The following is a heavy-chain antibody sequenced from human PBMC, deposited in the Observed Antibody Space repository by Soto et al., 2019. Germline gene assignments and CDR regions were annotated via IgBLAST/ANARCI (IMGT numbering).Heavy chain of an antibody. CDR2: INSDGSST. CDR3: ARAIRSSGWYAHDAFDI. J-gene: IGHJ3*02. V-gene: IGHV3-74*01. CDR1: GFTFSSYW. D-gene: IGHD6-19*01. Sequence: GGSLRLSCAASGFTFSSYWMHWVRQAPGKGLVWVSRINSDGSSTSHADSVKGRFTISRDNAKNTLYLQMNSLRAEDTAVYYCARAIRSSGWYAHDAFDIWGQGTMVTVSS.